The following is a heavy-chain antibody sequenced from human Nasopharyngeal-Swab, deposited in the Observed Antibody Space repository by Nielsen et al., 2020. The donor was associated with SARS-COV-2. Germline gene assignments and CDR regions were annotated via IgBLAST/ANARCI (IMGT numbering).Heavy chain of an antibody. D-gene: IGHD3-9*01. V-gene: IGHV3-74*01. CDR3: ARVNYDILTGYYRGGDDAFDI. Sequence: GESLKISCEASGFTFSSYWMHWVRQAPGKGLVWVSRINSDGSSTSYADSVKGRFTISSDNAKNTLYLQMNSLRAEDTAVYYCARVNYDILTGYYRGGDDAFDIWGQGTMVTVSS. J-gene: IGHJ3*02. CDR1: GFTFSSYW. CDR2: INSDGSST.